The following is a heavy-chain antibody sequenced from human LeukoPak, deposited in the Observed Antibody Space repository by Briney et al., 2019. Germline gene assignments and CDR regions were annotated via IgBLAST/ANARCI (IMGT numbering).Heavy chain of an antibody. CDR3: ARRRYNYDY. V-gene: IGHV4-59*01. CDR2: IYYSGNT. J-gene: IGHJ4*02. Sequence: PSETLSLTCTVSGGSISSYCWSWIRQPPGKGLGRIGYIYYSGNTIYNPSLKSRVTISIDTSKNQFSLKLSSVTAADTAVYYCARRRYNYDYWGQGTLVTVSS. D-gene: IGHD5-18*01. CDR1: GGSISSYC.